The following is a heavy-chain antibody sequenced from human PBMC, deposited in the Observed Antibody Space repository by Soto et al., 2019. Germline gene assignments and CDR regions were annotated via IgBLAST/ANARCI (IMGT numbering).Heavy chain of an antibody. Sequence: SETLSLTCTVSGGSISSYYWSWIRQPPGKGLEWIGYIYYSGSTNYNPSLRSRVTISVDTSKNQFSLKLSSVTAADTAVYYCARTDYGDYEPLVYMDVWGKGTTVTAP. V-gene: IGHV4-59*01. CDR1: GGSISSYY. CDR3: ARTDYGDYEPLVYMDV. CDR2: IYYSGST. J-gene: IGHJ6*03. D-gene: IGHD4-17*01.